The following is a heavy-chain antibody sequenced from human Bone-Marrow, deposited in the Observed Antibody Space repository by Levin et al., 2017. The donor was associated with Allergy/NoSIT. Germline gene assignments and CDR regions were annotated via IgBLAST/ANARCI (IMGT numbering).Heavy chain of an antibody. CDR2: INTRGTTT. CDR3: ARLNPRGSSGPINYADY. J-gene: IGHJ4*02. Sequence: GGSLRLSCAASGFTFSDYNMNWVRQAPGKGLEWLSYINTRGTTTHYADSAKGRFTISRDNANNSLFLQMNSLRVEDTAVHYCARLNPRGSSGPINYADYWGQGSLVTVSS. V-gene: IGHV3-48*01. CDR1: GFTFSDYN. D-gene: IGHD5-24*01.